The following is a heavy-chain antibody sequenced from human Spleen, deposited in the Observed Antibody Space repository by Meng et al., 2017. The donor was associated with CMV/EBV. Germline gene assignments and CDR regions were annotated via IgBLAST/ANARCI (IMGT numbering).Heavy chain of an antibody. Sequence: GGSLRLSCAASGFTFSSFAMHWVRQAPGKGLEWVSYISSGGRVIYYADSVKGRFTISRDNAKNSLYLQMNSLRPEDTAFYYCAKDQAVAGPLDFWGQGTLVTVSS. J-gene: IGHJ4*02. CDR1: GFTFSSFA. V-gene: IGHV3-48*03. CDR2: ISSGGRVI. CDR3: AKDQAVAGPLDF. D-gene: IGHD6-19*01.